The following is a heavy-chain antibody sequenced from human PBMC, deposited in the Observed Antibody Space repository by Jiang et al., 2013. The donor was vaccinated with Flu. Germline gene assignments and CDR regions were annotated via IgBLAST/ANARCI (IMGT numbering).Heavy chain of an antibody. J-gene: IGHJ4*02. CDR1: GYRFSDYY. V-gene: IGHV1-2*02. CDR2: VNPDSGGT. CDR3: ARESWIGAYGGFDF. D-gene: IGHD3-3*01. Sequence: LVESGAEVKEPGASVKVSCKTSGYRFSDYYIHWVRQAPGQGPEWVAWVNPDSGGTKYAQRFQGRVTVTTDMSTTTVYLEVSSLRSGDTALYYCARESWIGAYGGFDFWGQGTLVTISS.